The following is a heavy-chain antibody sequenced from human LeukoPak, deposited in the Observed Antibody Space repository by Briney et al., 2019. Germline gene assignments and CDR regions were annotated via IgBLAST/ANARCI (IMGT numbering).Heavy chain of an antibody. V-gene: IGHV1-2*02. D-gene: IGHD3-9*01. CDR3: ARDSAPLRYFDWLFKDDAFDI. Sequence: GASVKVSCKASGYTFTGYYMHWVRQAPGQGLEWMGWINPNSGGTNYAQKFQGRVTMTRDTSISTAYMELSRLRSDDTAEYYCARDSAPLRYFDWLFKDDAFDIWGQGTMVTVSS. CDR1: GYTFTGYY. J-gene: IGHJ3*02. CDR2: INPNSGGT.